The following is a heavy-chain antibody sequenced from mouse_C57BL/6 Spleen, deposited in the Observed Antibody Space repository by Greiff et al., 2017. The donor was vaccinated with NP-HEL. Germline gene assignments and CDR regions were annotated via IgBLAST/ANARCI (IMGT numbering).Heavy chain of an antibody. CDR3: AKHYYYNQGHIFDY. J-gene: IGHJ4*01. CDR1: GFSLTSYG. V-gene: IGHV2-5*01. Sequence: QVQLKESGPGLVQPSQSLSITCTVSGFSLTSYGVHWVRQSPGKGLEWLGVIWRGGSTDYNAAFMSRLSITKDNSKSQVFFKMNSLQADDTAIYYCAKHYYYNQGHIFDYWGQGTSVTVSS. CDR2: IWRGGST. D-gene: IGHD2-4*01.